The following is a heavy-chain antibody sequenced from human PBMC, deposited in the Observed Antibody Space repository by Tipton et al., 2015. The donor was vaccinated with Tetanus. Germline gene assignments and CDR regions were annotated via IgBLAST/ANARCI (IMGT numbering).Heavy chain of an antibody. CDR2: IYYSGST. V-gene: IGHV4-31*03. J-gene: IGHJ4*02. Sequence: TLSLTCTVSGGSISSGGYYWSWIRQHPGKGLEWIGYIYYSGSTYYNPSLKSRVTISVDTSKNQFSLKLSSVTAADTAVYYCASGMGLGWDTAIYFDYWGQGTLVTVSS. D-gene: IGHD5-18*01. CDR3: ASGMGLGWDTAIYFDY. CDR1: GGSISSGGYY.